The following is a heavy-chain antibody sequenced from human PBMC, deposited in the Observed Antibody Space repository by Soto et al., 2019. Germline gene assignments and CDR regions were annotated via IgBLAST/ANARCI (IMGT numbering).Heavy chain of an antibody. D-gene: IGHD2-21*01. V-gene: IGHV4-34*01. CDR1: GGSFSGYY. J-gene: IGHJ4*02. CDR3: ASGPTRTAYYFDY. CDR2: INHSGST. Sequence: QVQLQQWGAGLLKPSETLSLTCAVYGGSFSGYYWSWIRQPPGKGLEWIGEINHSGSTNYNPSLKSRVTISVDTSKNQFSLMLSSVTAADTAVYYCASGPTRTAYYFDYWGQGTLVTVSS.